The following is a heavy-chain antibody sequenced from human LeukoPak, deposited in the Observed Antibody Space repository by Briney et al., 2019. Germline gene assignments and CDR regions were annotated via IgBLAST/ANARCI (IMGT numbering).Heavy chain of an antibody. CDR2: INHSGST. V-gene: IGHV4-34*01. Sequence: SETLSLTCAVYGGSFSGYYWSWIRQPPGKRLEWIGEINHSGSTNYNPSLKSRVTISVDTSKNQFSLKLSSVTAADTAVYYCARGRYYDSSGYYYALHYFDYWGQGTLVTVSS. CDR3: ARGRYYDSSGYYYALHYFDY. J-gene: IGHJ4*02. CDR1: GGSFSGYY. D-gene: IGHD3-22*01.